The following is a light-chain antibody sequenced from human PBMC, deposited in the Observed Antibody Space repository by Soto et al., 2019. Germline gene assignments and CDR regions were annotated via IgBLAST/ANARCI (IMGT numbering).Light chain of an antibody. Sequence: QSVLTQPPSASASLGASVTLTCTLSSGYSNYKVDWYQQRPGKGPRFVMRVGTGGIVGSKGDGIPDRFSFLGSGLNRYLTIKNIQEEDESDYHCGADHGSGSNFVVFGGGTKLTVL. CDR3: GADHGSGSNFVV. CDR2: VGTGGIVG. V-gene: IGLV9-49*01. CDR1: SGYSNYK. J-gene: IGLJ2*01.